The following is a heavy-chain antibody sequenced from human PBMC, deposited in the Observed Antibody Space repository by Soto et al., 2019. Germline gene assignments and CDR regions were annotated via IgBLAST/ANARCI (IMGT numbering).Heavy chain of an antibody. CDR1: AASFSKYY. Sequence: SETLSLTCTVSAASFSKYYWTWIRQPPGKGLEWIGYVYFNGNTNYNPSLKRRVSVSIDTSKNQISLTLNSVTAADTAVYYCASVTFGGVVLAHWGQGTLVTVSS. D-gene: IGHD3-16*01. CDR3: ASVTFGGVVLAH. CDR2: VYFNGNT. J-gene: IGHJ4*02. V-gene: IGHV4-59*01.